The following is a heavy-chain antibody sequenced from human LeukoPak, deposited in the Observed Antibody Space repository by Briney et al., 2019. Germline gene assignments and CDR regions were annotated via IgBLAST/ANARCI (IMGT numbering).Heavy chain of an antibody. J-gene: IGHJ5*02. CDR2: ISSSGSTI. CDR1: GFTFSSYE. CDR3: ARDPFPGGALLS. Sequence: GGSLGLSCAASGFTFSSYEVNWVRQAPGKGLEWVSYISSSGSTIYYADSVKGRFTISRDSAKNSLYLQMNSLRAEDTAVYYCARDPFPGGALLSWGQGTLVTVSS. D-gene: IGHD2-8*02. V-gene: IGHV3-48*03.